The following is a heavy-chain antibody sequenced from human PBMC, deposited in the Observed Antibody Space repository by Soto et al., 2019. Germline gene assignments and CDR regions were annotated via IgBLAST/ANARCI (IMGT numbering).Heavy chain of an antibody. J-gene: IGHJ5*02. CDR2: IYYSGST. Sequence: SETLSLTCTVSGGSISSSSYYWGWIRQPPGKGLEWIGSIYYSGSTYYNPSLKSRVTVSVDTSKNQFSLKLSSVTAADTAVYYCARQGRFLEWLSSNWFDPWGQGTLVTVSS. CDR1: GGSISSSSYY. CDR3: ARQGRFLEWLSSNWFDP. D-gene: IGHD3-3*01. V-gene: IGHV4-39*01.